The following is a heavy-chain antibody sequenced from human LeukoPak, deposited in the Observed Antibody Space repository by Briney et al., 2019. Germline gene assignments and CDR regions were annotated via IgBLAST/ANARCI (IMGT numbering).Heavy chain of an antibody. J-gene: IGHJ4*02. CDR2: IWYDGSNK. CDR1: GFTFSSYG. D-gene: IGHD4-17*01. Sequence: AGGSLRLSCAASGFTFSSYGMHWVRQAPGKGLEWVAAIWYDGSNKYYADSVKGRFTISRDNSKNTLFLQMNSLRAEDTAVYYCARDPDDYGDYSYFDYWGQGTLVTVSS. V-gene: IGHV3-33*01. CDR3: ARDPDDYGDYSYFDY.